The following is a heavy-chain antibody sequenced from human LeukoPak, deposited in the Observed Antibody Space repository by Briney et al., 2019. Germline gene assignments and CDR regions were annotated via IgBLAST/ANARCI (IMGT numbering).Heavy chain of an antibody. J-gene: IGHJ3*02. D-gene: IGHD3-22*01. Sequence: SVKVSCKASGGTFSSYAISRVRQAPGQGLEWMGGIIPIFGTANYAQKFQGRVTITTDESTSTAYMELSSLRSEDTAVYYCARHTRHYYDSSGDAFDIWGQGTMVTVSS. V-gene: IGHV1-69*05. CDR3: ARHTRHYYDSSGDAFDI. CDR2: IIPIFGTA. CDR1: GGTFSSYA.